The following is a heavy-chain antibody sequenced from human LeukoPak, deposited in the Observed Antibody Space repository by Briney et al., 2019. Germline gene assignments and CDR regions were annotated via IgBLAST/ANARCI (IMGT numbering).Heavy chain of an antibody. V-gene: IGHV3-23*01. Sequence: PGGSLRLSCATSGFTFSSYAMSGVRQAPGMGLEGVSLISGSGGGGSTYYADSVKGRFTISRDNSKNTLYLQMNSLRAEDTAVYYCAKTRQSYSGNYYFDYWGQGTLVTVSS. D-gene: IGHD1-26*01. J-gene: IGHJ4*02. CDR1: GFTFSSYA. CDR2: ISGSGGGGST. CDR3: AKTRQSYSGNYYFDY.